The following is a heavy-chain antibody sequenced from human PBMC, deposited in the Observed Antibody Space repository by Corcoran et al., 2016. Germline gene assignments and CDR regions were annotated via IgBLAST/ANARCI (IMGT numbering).Heavy chain of an antibody. Sequence: QVQLQESGPGLVKPSETLSLTCTVSGGSINGYYWSWIRQPPGKGLEWIGYIHYTGSTNYNPSLKSRVSISVATSKNQFSLKMNSVTAAETAVYYCVREGGGSNSGKYFFDSWGQGTLVTVSS. J-gene: IGHJ4*02. CDR2: IHYTGST. CDR1: GGSINGYY. D-gene: IGHD3-10*01. V-gene: IGHV4-59*01. CDR3: VREGGGSNSGKYFFDS.